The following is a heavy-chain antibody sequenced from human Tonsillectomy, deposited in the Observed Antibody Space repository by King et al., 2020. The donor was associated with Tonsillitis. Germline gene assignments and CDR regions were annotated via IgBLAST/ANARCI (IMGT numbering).Heavy chain of an antibody. CDR2: ISSSGSTI. Sequence: VQLVESGGGLVQPGGSLRLSCAASGFTFSSYEMNWVRQAPGKGLEWVSYISSSGSTIYYADSVKGRFTISRDNAKNSLFLQMNSLRAEDTAVYYCARNGGNYGDPPLDYWGQGTLVTVSS. V-gene: IGHV3-48*03. CDR3: ARNGGNYGDPPLDY. J-gene: IGHJ4*02. CDR1: GFTFSSYE. D-gene: IGHD4-17*01.